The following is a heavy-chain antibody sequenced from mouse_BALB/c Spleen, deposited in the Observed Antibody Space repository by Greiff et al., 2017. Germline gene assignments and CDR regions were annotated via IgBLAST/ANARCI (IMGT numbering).Heavy chain of an antibody. V-gene: IGHV1S137*01. CDR2: ISTSYGDA. J-gene: IGHJ4*01. Sequence: VHLVESGAELVRPGVSVKISCKGSGYTFTDYAMHWVKQSHAKSLEWIGVISTSYGDASYNKKFKGKATMTVDKSSSTAYMELARLTSEDSAIYYCARGGGNYYAMDDWGQGTSVTVSS. CDR3: ARGGGNYYAMDD. D-gene: IGHD2-1*01. CDR1: GYTFTDYA.